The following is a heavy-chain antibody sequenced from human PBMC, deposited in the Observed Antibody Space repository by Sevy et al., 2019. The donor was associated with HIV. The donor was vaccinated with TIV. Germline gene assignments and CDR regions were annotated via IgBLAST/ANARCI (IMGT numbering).Heavy chain of an antibody. V-gene: IGHV4-59*01. Sequence: SETLSLTCTVSGGSISNYYWNWIRQPPGKGLEWIGYIYSSGGTNCNPSLRSRVTMSADTSKNQFSLKLSFVTAADTAMYYCARGNSGSYGWFDPWGQGTLVTVSS. CDR1: GGSISNYY. CDR2: IYSSGGT. CDR3: ARGNSGSYGWFDP. J-gene: IGHJ5*02. D-gene: IGHD1-26*01.